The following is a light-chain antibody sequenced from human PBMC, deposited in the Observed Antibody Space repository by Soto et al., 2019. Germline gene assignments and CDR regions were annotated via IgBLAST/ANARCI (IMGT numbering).Light chain of an antibody. CDR2: EVI. CDR1: SSDVGGYNF. CDR3: SSYAGSNILI. J-gene: IGLJ2*01. V-gene: IGLV2-8*01. Sequence: QSALTQPPSASGSPGQSVTISCTGTSSDVGGYNFVSWYQQHPGKAPKLMIYEVIKRPSGVPDRFSGSKSGNTASLTVSGLQAEDEADYYCSSYAGSNILIFGGGTKLTAL.